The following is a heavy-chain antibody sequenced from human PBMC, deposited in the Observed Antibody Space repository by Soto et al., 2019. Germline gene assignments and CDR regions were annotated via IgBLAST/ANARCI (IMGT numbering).Heavy chain of an antibody. D-gene: IGHD5-12*01. CDR1: GYTFTSYA. CDR3: ARDSVRDGYPSPRY. J-gene: IGHJ4*02. CDR2: SNAGNGNT. Sequence: ASVKVSCKASGYTFTSYAMHWVRQAPGQRPEWMGWSNAGNGNTKYSQEFQGRVTITRDTSASTAYMELSSLRSEDVAVYYCARDSVRDGYPSPRYWGQGTLVTVSS. V-gene: IGHV1-3*02.